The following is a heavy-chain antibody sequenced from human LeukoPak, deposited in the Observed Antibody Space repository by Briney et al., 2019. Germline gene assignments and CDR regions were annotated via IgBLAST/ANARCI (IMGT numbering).Heavy chain of an antibody. V-gene: IGHV4-39*01. D-gene: IGHD6-6*01. CDR3: ARYSSSSFAFYT. Sequence: PSETLSLTCSVSGGSISSSGYYWDWIRQSPGKGLEWIGSIYYSGSTYYNPSLKSRVTISVDTSKNQVSLKLSSVTAADTALYYCARYSSSSFAFYTWGQGTLVTVSS. CDR2: IYYSGST. J-gene: IGHJ5*02. CDR1: GGSISSSGYY.